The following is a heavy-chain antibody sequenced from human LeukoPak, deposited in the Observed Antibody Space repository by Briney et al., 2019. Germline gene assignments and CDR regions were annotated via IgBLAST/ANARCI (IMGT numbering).Heavy chain of an antibody. J-gene: IGHJ3*02. CDR2: INHSGST. CDR3: ARDMVGYDAFDI. V-gene: IGHV4-34*01. Sequence: SETLSLTCAVYGGSFSGYYWSWIRQPPGKGLEWIGEINHSGSTNYNPSLKSRVTISVDTSKNQFSLKLSSVTAADTAVYYCARDMVGYDAFDIWGQGTMVTVSS. CDR1: GGSFSGYY. D-gene: IGHD1-26*01.